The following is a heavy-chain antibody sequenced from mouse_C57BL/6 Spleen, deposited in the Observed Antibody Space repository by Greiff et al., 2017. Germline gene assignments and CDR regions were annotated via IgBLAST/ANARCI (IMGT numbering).Heavy chain of an antibody. CDR3: ARDDGSSYGY. CDR1: GYAFTSYW. J-gene: IGHJ2*01. Sequence: VQLQQPGAELVKPGASVKMSCKASGYAFTSYWMHWVKQRPGQGLEWIGLIYPDGGSTNYNEKFKSKATLTVDKSSSTAYMQLSSLTSEDSAVYYCARDDGSSYGYWGQGTTLTVSS. V-gene: IGHV1-64*01. D-gene: IGHD1-1*01. CDR2: IYPDGGST.